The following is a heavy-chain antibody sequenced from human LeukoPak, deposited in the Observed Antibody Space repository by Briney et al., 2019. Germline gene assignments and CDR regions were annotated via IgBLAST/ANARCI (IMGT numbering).Heavy chain of an antibody. V-gene: IGHV1-2*02. CDR3: ARYCTNGGRTYNWFDP. CDR1: GYTFTGYY. Sequence: ASVKVSCKASGYTFTGYYMHWVRQAPGQGLEWMGWINPNSGGTNYAQKFQGRVTMTRDTSISTAYMELSRLRSDDTAVYYCARYCTNGGRTYNWFDPWGQGTLVTVSS. CDR2: INPNSGGT. D-gene: IGHD2-8*01. J-gene: IGHJ5*02.